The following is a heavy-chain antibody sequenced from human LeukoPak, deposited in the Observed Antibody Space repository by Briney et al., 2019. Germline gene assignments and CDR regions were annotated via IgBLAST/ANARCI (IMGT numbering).Heavy chain of an antibody. CDR3: ARGRDGYNDAFDI. D-gene: IGHD5-12*01. V-gene: IGHV1-69*04. Sequence: SVKVSCKASGGTFSSYAVSWVRQSPGQGLEWMGRIIPILGIANYAQKFQGRVTITADKSTSTAYMELSSLRSEDTAVYYCARGRDGYNDAFDIWGQGTMVTVSS. CDR1: GGTFSSYA. J-gene: IGHJ3*02. CDR2: IIPILGIA.